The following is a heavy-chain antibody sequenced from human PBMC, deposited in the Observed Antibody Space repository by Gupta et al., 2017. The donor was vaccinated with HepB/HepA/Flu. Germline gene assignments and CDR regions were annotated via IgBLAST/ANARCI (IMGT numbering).Heavy chain of an antibody. CDR3: ARSRSGYSSSWYF. D-gene: IGHD6-13*01. Sequence: QLQLQESGPGLVKPSETLSLTCTVSGCSISSSSYYWGWIRQPPGKGLGWIGSIYYSGSTYYNPSLDSRVTISVDTSRNQFSLKLRSVNAADAAVYYCARSRSGYSSSWYFWGQGTMVTVSS. CDR1: GCSISSSSYY. J-gene: IGHJ3*01. CDR2: IYYSGST. V-gene: IGHV4-39*01.